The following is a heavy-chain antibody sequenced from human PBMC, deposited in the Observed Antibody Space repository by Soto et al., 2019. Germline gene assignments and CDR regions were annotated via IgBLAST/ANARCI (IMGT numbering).Heavy chain of an antibody. CDR1: GYTFTSYG. CDR3: ARDTPPPRE. CDR2: ISANNGNT. Sequence: QVQLVQSGAEVKKPGASVQVSCKASGYTFTSYGISWVRQAPGQGLEWMGWISANNGNTNYAQKLQGRVTTSTDTSTSTAYMELRSLRSHATAGYYCARDTPPPREWGQGTLVTASP. V-gene: IGHV1-18*01. J-gene: IGHJ4*02.